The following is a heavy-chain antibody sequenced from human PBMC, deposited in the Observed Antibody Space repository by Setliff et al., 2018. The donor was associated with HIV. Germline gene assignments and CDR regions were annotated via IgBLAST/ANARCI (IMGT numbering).Heavy chain of an antibody. V-gene: IGHV4-38-2*02. D-gene: IGHD2-8*02. CDR1: GSSISSNSY. J-gene: IGHJ3*01. CDR3: ARDTGVNVAPDGRGYHTFDF. Sequence: KASETLSLTCSVSGSSISSNSYWWAWIQQPPGKGLEYIGTIYHRGGTFNNPSLKSRVVMSVDTSKNQFSLKLTSVTAADTATYYCARDTGVNVAPDGRGYHTFDFWGRGTMVTVSS. CDR2: IYHRGGT.